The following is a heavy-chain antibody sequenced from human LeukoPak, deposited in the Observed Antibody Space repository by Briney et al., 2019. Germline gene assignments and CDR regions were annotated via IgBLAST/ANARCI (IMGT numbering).Heavy chain of an antibody. CDR1: GFTFSCYA. Sequence: GGSLRLSCAASGFTFSCYAMSWVRQAPGKGLEWVSAISGSGGSTYYADSVKGRFTISRDNSKNTLYLQINSLRAEDTAIYYCAKRASSGWPFYFDCWGQGTLVTVSS. D-gene: IGHD6-19*01. V-gene: IGHV3-23*01. CDR3: AKRASSGWPFYFDC. CDR2: ISGSGGST. J-gene: IGHJ4*02.